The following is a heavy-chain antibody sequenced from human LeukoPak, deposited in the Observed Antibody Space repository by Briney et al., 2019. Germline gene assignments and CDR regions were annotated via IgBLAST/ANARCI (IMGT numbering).Heavy chain of an antibody. CDR1: GGSISSGGYY. D-gene: IGHD4-23*01. CDR3: ARHGGGNSLYYFDY. CDR2: TYYSGST. Sequence: SETLSLTCTVSGGSISSGGYYWNWIRQHPGKGLEWIGYTYYSGSTHYNPSLKSRVTISADTSKNQFSLKLSSVTAADTAVYYCARHGGGNSLYYFDYWGQGTLVTVSS. J-gene: IGHJ4*02. V-gene: IGHV4-31*03.